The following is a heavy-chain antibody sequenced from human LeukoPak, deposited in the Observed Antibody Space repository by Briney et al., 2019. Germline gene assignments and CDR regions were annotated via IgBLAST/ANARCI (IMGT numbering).Heavy chain of an antibody. CDR3: ARVTSTVVLDY. Sequence: SETLSLTCSVSGGSMSSYYWSWIRQSPGKGLEWIGYIYHSGSTDYNPSLKSRVTISVDTSKNQFSLKLSSVTAADTAVYYCARVTSTVVLDYWGQGTLVTVSS. CDR1: GGSMSSYY. CDR2: IYHSGST. J-gene: IGHJ4*02. V-gene: IGHV4-59*12. D-gene: IGHD4-23*01.